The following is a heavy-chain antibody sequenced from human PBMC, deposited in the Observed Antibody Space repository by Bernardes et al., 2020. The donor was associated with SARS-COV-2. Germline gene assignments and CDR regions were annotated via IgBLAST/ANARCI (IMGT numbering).Heavy chain of an antibody. Sequence: SETLSLTCAVYGGSFSGYYWSWIRQPPGKGLEWIGEINHSGSTNYNPSLKSRVTISVDTSKNQFSLKLSSVTAADTAVYYCARVRFEFDCWDQGTLVTVSS. CDR2: INHSGST. D-gene: IGHD3-10*01. J-gene: IGHJ4*02. CDR3: ARVRFEFDC. V-gene: IGHV4-34*01. CDR1: GGSFSGYY.